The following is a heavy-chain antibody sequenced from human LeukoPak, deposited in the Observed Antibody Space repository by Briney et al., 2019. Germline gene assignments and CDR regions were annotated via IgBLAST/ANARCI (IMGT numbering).Heavy chain of an antibody. CDR3: ARDPGRITIFGVVPYYFDY. D-gene: IGHD3-3*01. V-gene: IGHV4-30-4*01. J-gene: IGHJ4*02. Sequence: PSETLSLTCTVSGGSISSGDYYWSWIRQPPGKGLEWIGYIYYSGSTYYNPSLKSRVTISVGTSKNQFSPKLSSVTAAGTAVYYCARDPGRITIFGVVPYYFDYWGQGTLVTVSS. CDR1: GGSISSGDYY. CDR2: IYYSGST.